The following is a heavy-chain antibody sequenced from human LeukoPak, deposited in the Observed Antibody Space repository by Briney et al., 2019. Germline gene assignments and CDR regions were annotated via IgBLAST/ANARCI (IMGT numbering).Heavy chain of an antibody. Sequence: GGSLRLSCAASGFTFSSYGMHWVRQAPGKGLEWVAVISYDGSNKYYADSVKGRFTISRDNSKNTLYLQMNSLRAEDTAVYYCAKGSLCGGSLDYWGQGTLVTVSS. D-gene: IGHD2-15*01. J-gene: IGHJ4*02. CDR3: AKGSLCGGSLDY. V-gene: IGHV3-30*18. CDR2: ISYDGSNK. CDR1: GFTFSSYG.